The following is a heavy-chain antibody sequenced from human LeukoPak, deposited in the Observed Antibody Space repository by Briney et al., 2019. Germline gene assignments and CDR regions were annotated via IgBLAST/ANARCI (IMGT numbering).Heavy chain of an antibody. J-gene: IGHJ4*02. CDR1: GFTFSSYD. Sequence: GGSLRLSCAASGFTFSSYDMHWVRQATGKGLEWVSAIGTAGDTYYPGSVKGRFTISRENAKNSLYLQMNSLRAGDTAVYYCARGSRDDYGDYYFDYWGQGTLVTVSS. V-gene: IGHV3-13*01. CDR3: ARGSRDDYGDYYFDY. D-gene: IGHD4-17*01. CDR2: IGTAGDT.